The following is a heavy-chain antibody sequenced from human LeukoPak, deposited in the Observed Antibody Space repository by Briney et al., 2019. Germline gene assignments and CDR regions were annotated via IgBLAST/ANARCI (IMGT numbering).Heavy chain of an antibody. D-gene: IGHD3-16*01. CDR2: INPSGGST. CDR3: ATLTGGVAWDY. J-gene: IGHJ4*02. CDR1: GYTFTSYY. V-gene: IGHV1-46*01. Sequence: ASVKVSCKASGYTFTSYYMHWVRQAPGQGLEWMGIINPSGGSTSYAQKFQGRVTMTRDMSTSTVYMELSSLRSEDTAVYYCATLTGGVAWDYGGQGTLVTVSS.